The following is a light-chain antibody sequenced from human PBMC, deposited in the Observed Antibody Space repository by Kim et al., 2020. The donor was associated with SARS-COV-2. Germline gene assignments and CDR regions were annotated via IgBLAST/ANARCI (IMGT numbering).Light chain of an antibody. CDR1: HSDIGRFNY. Sequence: QSALTQPPSASGSPGQSVTISCTGTHSDIGRFNYVSWYQHHPDRAPKLIIYEVTRRPSGVPDRFSGSKSANTASLTVSGLQTEDEADYYCSSYTDSDTLIFGGGTQLTVL. J-gene: IGLJ2*01. CDR3: SSYTDSDTLI. V-gene: IGLV2-8*01. CDR2: EVT.